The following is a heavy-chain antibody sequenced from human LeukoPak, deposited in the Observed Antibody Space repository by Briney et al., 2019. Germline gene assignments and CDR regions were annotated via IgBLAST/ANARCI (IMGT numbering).Heavy chain of an antibody. CDR1: GGSFSGYY. CDR2: INHSGST. D-gene: IGHD2-2*01. CDR3: ARPKYAYYFDY. V-gene: IGHV4-34*01. J-gene: IGHJ4*02. Sequence: SETLSLTCAVYGGSFSGYYWSWIRQPPGKGLEWIGEINHSGSTNYNPSLKSRVTISVDTSKNQFSLKLSSVTAADTAVYCCARPKYAYYFDYWGQGTLVTVSS.